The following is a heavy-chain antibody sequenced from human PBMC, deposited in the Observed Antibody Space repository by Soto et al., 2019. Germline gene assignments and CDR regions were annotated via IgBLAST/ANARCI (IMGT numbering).Heavy chain of an antibody. CDR3: ARDTVTTSDDAFDI. D-gene: IGHD4-17*01. Sequence: QVQLQESGPGLVKPSETLSLTCTVSGGSISSYYWTWIRQPPGKRLEWIGYVYYSGSTNYNPSLMGRVTISVDMSKNQFSLKLSSVTAADTAVYYCARDTVTTSDDAFDIWGQGTMVTVSS. CDR1: GGSISSYY. CDR2: VYYSGST. V-gene: IGHV4-59*01. J-gene: IGHJ3*02.